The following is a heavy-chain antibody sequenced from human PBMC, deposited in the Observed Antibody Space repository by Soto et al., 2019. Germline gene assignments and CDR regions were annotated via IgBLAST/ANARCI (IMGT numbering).Heavy chain of an antibody. J-gene: IGHJ4*02. V-gene: IGHV3-15*01. CDR2: IKSKTDGGTT. CDR1: GFTFSNAW. CDR3: TSYPIFGVVTAPFDY. D-gene: IGHD3-3*01. Sequence: GGSLRLSCAASGFTFSNAWMSWVRQAPGKGLEWVGRIKSKTDGGTTDYAAPVKGRFTISRDDSKNTLYLQMNSLKTEDTAVYYCTSYPIFGVVTAPFDYWGQGTLVTVSS.